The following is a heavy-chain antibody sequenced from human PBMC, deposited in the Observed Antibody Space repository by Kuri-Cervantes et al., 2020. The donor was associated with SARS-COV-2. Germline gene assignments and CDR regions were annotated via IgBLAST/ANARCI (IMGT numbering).Heavy chain of an antibody. CDR2: IWYDGSNK. Sequence: GESLKISCAASGFTFSSYGMHWVRQAPGKGLEWVAVIWYDGSNKYYADSVKGRFTISRDNSKNTLYLQMNSLRAEDTAVYYCASSSPATVTYPFDYWGQGTLVTVSS. CDR1: GFTFSSYG. J-gene: IGHJ4*02. D-gene: IGHD4-17*01. V-gene: IGHV3-33*01. CDR3: ASSSPATVTYPFDY.